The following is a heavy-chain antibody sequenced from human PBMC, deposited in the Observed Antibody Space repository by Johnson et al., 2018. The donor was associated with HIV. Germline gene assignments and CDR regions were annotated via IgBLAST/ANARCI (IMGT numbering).Heavy chain of an antibody. V-gene: IGHV3-20*03. Sequence: SGFTFDDYDMSWVRQAPGKGLEWVSGLSWHGGSAAYADSVKGRFTISRDNAKNSLYLQMNSPRAEDTAVYFCARAINDAFNIWGQGTMVTVSS. CDR3: ARAINDAFNI. CDR1: GFTFDDYD. J-gene: IGHJ3*02. CDR2: LSWHGGSA.